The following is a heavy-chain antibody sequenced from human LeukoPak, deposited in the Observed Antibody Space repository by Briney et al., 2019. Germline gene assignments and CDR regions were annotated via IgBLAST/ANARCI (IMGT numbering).Heavy chain of an antibody. V-gene: IGHV3-9*01. D-gene: IGHD5-18*01. J-gene: IGHJ4*02. CDR2: ISWNSGSI. Sequence: GGSLRLSCEASGYTFDDYAMHWVRQAPGKCLEWVSAISWNSGSIGYADSVKGRFTISRDNGKNSLYLQMNSLRTEDTALYYCAKGHTYGLGESYLDFWGQGTLVSVSS. CDR3: AKGHTYGLGESYLDF. CDR1: GYTFDDYA.